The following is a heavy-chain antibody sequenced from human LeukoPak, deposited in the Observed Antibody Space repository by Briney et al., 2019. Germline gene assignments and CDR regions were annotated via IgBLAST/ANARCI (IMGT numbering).Heavy chain of an antibody. J-gene: IGHJ5*02. D-gene: IGHD3-9*01. Sequence: GASVKVSCKASGYTFTSYGISWVRQAPGQGLEWMGWISAYNGNTNYAQKLQGRVTVTTDTSTSTAYMELRSLRSDDTAVYYCAWVEKDFDWPSIYNWFDPWGQGTLVTVSS. CDR1: GYTFTSYG. V-gene: IGHV1-18*01. CDR2: ISAYNGNT. CDR3: AWVEKDFDWPSIYNWFDP.